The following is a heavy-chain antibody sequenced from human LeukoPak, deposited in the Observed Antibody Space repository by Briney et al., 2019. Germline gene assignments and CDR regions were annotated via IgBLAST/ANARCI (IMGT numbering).Heavy chain of an antibody. Sequence: GGSLRLSCAASGFTFSSYGMHWVRQAPGKGLEWVAVIWYDGGNKYYADSVKGRFTISRDNSKNTLYLQMNSLRAEDTAVYYCARGYSYGDDAFDIWGQGTMVTVSS. CDR1: GFTFSSYG. J-gene: IGHJ3*02. D-gene: IGHD5-18*01. CDR3: ARGYSYGDDAFDI. CDR2: IWYDGGNK. V-gene: IGHV3-33*01.